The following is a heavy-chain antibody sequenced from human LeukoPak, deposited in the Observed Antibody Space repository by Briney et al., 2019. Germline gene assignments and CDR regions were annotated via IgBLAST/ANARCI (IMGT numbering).Heavy chain of an antibody. D-gene: IGHD5-18*01. CDR3: ARDPARGSYGSLDY. CDR2: ISYDGSNK. V-gene: IGHV3-30*03. J-gene: IGHJ4*02. CDR1: GFTFSSYG. Sequence: GRSLRLSCAASGFTFSSYGMHWVRQAPGKGLEWVAVISYDGSNKYYADSVKGRFTISGDNSKNTLYLQMNSLRAEDTAVYYCARDPARGSYGSLDYWGQGTLVTVSS.